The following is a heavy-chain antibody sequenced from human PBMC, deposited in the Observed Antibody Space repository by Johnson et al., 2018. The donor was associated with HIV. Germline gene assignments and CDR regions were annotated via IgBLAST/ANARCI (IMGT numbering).Heavy chain of an antibody. Sequence: VQLVESGGGVVQPGRSLRLSCAASGFTFSSYAMHWVRQAPGKGLEWVAVISYDGSNKYHADSVKGRFTISRDNSKNTQYLQMNSLRPEDTAAYYCATIAAHGAAFDIWGQGTVVTVSS. CDR3: ATIAAHGAAFDI. D-gene: IGHD6-25*01. J-gene: IGHJ3*02. CDR2: ISYDGSNK. V-gene: IGHV3-30*04. CDR1: GFTFSSYA.